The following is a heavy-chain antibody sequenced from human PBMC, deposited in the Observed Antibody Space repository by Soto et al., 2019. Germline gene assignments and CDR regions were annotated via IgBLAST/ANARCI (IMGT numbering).Heavy chain of an antibody. J-gene: IGHJ4*02. CDR3: AALVRW. V-gene: IGHV3-23*01. Sequence: EVQLLESGGGLVQPGGSLRLSCAASGFTFSSSAMSWVRQAPGKGLEWVSTITPSGADTYYSDSVKGRFTISRDNSNNPVSRQMNSLRADDTAVYYCAALVRWWGQGTLVTVSS. D-gene: IGHD1-26*01. CDR2: ITPSGADT. CDR1: GFTFSSSA.